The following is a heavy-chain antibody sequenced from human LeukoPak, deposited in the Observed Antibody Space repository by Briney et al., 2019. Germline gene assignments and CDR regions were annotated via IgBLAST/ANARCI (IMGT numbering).Heavy chain of an antibody. CDR1: GYTFTGYY. V-gene: IGHV1-2*02. Sequence: ASVKVSCKASGYTFTGYYMHWVRQAPGQGLEWMGWINPKSGGTSYAQKFQGRVTMTRDTSISTAYMELSRLTSDDTAVYFCAREAVAGNYFDYWGQGTLVTVSS. CDR3: AREAVAGNYFDY. J-gene: IGHJ4*02. D-gene: IGHD6-19*01. CDR2: INPKSGGT.